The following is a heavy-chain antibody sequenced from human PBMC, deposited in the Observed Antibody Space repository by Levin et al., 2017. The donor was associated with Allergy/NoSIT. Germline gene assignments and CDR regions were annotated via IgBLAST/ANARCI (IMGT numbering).Heavy chain of an antibody. D-gene: IGHD6-19*01. V-gene: IGHV4-61*01. Sequence: SETLSLTCTVSGGSVSSGTYYWSWIRQPPGKGLEWIGYINYRGSTNYNPSLQSRVTISVDTSNHEFSLKLSSVTAADTAVYYCARNRIVVAGGTDYYYGMDVWGQGTTVTVS. CDR1: GGSVSSGTYY. CDR3: ARNRIVVAGGTDYYYGMDV. J-gene: IGHJ6*02. CDR2: INYRGST.